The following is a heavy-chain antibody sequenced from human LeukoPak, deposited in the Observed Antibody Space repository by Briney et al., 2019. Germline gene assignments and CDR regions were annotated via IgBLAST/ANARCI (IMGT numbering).Heavy chain of an antibody. CDR3: ANRQWLPLDAFDI. CDR2: ISGSGIST. CDR1: GFTFNSFG. V-gene: IGHV3-23*01. Sequence: GGTLRLSCAASGFTFNSFGMSWVRQAPGKGLEWVSGISGSGISTYYADSVKGRFTISRDNSKNTLYLQMNSLRAEDTAVYYCANRQWLPLDAFDIWGQGTMVTVSS. D-gene: IGHD6-19*01. J-gene: IGHJ3*02.